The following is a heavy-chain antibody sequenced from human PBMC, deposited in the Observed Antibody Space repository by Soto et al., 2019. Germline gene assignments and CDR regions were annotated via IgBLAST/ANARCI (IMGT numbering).Heavy chain of an antibody. CDR2: ISGSGGST. J-gene: IGHJ4*02. CDR1: GFTFSSYA. Sequence: ESGGGLVQPGGSLRLSCAASGFTFSSYAMSWVRQAPGKGLEWVSAISGSGGSTYYADSVKGRFTISRDNSKNTLYLQMNSLRAEDTAVYYCAKEGDVLRYFDWLLPFDYWGQGTLVTVSS. V-gene: IGHV3-23*01. CDR3: AKEGDVLRYFDWLLPFDY. D-gene: IGHD3-9*01.